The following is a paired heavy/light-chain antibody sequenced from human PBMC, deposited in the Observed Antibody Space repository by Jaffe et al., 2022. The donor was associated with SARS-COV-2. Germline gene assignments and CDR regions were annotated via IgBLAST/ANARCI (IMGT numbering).Heavy chain of an antibody. Sequence: QLQLQESGPGLVKTSETLPLTCTVSGGSISSSDYYWDWIRQPPGKGLEWIGSIHYSGTTYYNPSLRSRLTVSVDTSKNQFSLQMRSVTAADTAMYYCVRHGVDNVWFDPWGQGTLVIVSS. CDR1: GGSISSSDYY. CDR2: IHYSGTT. CDR3: VRHGVDNVWFDP. V-gene: IGHV4-39*01. J-gene: IGHJ5*02. D-gene: IGHD2-8*01.
Light chain of an antibody. V-gene: IGLV2-14*01. Sequence: QSALTQPASVSGSPGQSITISCIGTSSDVGDYNYVSWYQQYPGKAPELLIFDVSNRPSGVSNRFSGSKSGNTASLTISGLQAEDEADYACSSYRSRNTWVFGGGTKVTVL. J-gene: IGLJ3*02. CDR1: SSDVGDYNY. CDR3: SSYRSRNTWV. CDR2: DVS.